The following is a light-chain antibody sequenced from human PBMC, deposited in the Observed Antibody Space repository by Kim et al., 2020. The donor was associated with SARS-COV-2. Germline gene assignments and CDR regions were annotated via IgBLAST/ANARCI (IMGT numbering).Light chain of an antibody. CDR2: KAS. V-gene: IGKV1-5*03. CDR3: QQYNTWYS. Sequence: DIQMTQSPFALSASVGDRVTITCRASQTISSWLAWYQQKPGKAPKLLIYKASTLESAVPSRFSGSGSATEFTLTISSLQPEDFATYYCQQYNTWYSFGQGTKLEI. J-gene: IGKJ2*01. CDR1: QTISSW.